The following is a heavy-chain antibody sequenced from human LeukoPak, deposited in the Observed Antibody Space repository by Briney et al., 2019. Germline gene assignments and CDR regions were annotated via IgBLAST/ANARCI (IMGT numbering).Heavy chain of an antibody. Sequence: GASVKVSCKASGGTFSSYAISWVRQAPGQGLEWMGGIIPIFGTANYAQKFQGRVTITTDESTSTAYMELSSLRSEDTAVYYCARALYSGYDFFFDYWGQGTLVTVSS. D-gene: IGHD5-12*01. CDR3: ARALYSGYDFFFDY. CDR1: GGTFSSYA. V-gene: IGHV1-69*05. CDR2: IIPIFGTA. J-gene: IGHJ4*02.